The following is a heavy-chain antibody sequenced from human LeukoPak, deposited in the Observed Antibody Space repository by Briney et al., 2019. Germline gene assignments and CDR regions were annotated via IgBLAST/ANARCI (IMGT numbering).Heavy chain of an antibody. V-gene: IGHV3-30*02. CDR1: GLTFSSYS. CDR3: AREGLSSSWDNWYFDL. D-gene: IGHD6-13*01. Sequence: GGSLRLSCAASGLTFSSYSMNWVRQAPGKGLEWVAFIRYDGSNKYYADSVKGRITISRENAKNSLYLQMNSLRDGDTAVYYCAREGLSSSWDNWYFDLWGRGTLVTVSS. CDR2: IRYDGSNK. J-gene: IGHJ2*01.